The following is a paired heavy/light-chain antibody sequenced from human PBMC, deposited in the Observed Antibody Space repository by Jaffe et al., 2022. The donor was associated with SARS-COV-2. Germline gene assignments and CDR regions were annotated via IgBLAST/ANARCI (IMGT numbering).Heavy chain of an antibody. Sequence: EVQLLESGGGLVQPGGSLRLSCVGSGFTFDTHALNWVRQAPGKGLEWISIISGSGDATSYAESVKGRFTISRDNSKNTLFLQMDILRAEDTAVYFCAKRPLEAAGLLDSWGQGTLVTVSS. J-gene: IGHJ4*02. CDR3: AKRPLEAAGLLDS. V-gene: IGHV3-23*01. CDR1: GFTFDTHA. CDR2: ISGSGDAT. D-gene: IGHD6-13*01.
Light chain of an antibody. CDR3: QQYNSYPLT. CDR1: ESVRTW. J-gene: IGKJ4*01. V-gene: IGKV1-5*03. Sequence: DIQMTQSPSTLSASVGDRVTITCRASESVRTWLAWYQQKPGRAPKLLIHKVSTLQSDVPSRFSGSGSETDFTLTIINMQPDDFATYYCQQYNSYPLTFGGGTRVEI. CDR2: KVS.